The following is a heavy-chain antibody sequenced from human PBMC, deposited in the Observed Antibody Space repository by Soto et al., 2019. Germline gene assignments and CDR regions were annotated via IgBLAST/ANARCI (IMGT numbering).Heavy chain of an antibody. J-gene: IGHJ4*02. Sequence: SETLSLTCAVYGGSFSGYYWSWIRQPPGKGLEWIGEINHSGSTNYNPSLKSRVTISVDTSKNQFSLKLSSVTAADTAVYYCARGSGSYYNASYFDYWGQGTLVTVSS. CDR1: GGSFSGYY. D-gene: IGHD3-10*01. V-gene: IGHV4-34*01. CDR3: ARGSGSYYNASYFDY. CDR2: INHSGST.